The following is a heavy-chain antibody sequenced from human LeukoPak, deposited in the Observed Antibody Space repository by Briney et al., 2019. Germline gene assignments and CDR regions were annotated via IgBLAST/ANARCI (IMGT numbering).Heavy chain of an antibody. D-gene: IGHD4-17*01. V-gene: IGHV3-23*01. J-gene: IGHJ5*02. Sequence: GGSLSLSCAASGFTFSSYAMSWVRQAPGRGLGWVSAISSSGYNTYYADSVKGRFTISRDNSENTLYLHVNSLTAEDTALYYCAKDRSGGTTTTVMVAWGRGTLVTVSS. CDR1: GFTFSSYA. CDR2: ISSSGYNT. CDR3: AKDRSGGTTTTVMVA.